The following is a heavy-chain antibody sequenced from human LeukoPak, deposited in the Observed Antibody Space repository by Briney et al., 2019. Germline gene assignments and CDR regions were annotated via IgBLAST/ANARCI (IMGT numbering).Heavy chain of an antibody. J-gene: IGHJ6*02. CDR1: GFTFSSYG. CDR2: ISHDGSNK. CDR3: AKDSGIVGASPYYYYGMDV. V-gene: IGHV3-30*18. D-gene: IGHD1-26*01. Sequence: GGSLRLSCAASGFTFSSYGMHWVRQAPGKGLEWVAVISHDGSNKYYADSVKGRFTISRDNSKNTLYLQMNSLRAEDTAVYYCAKDSGIVGASPYYYYGMDVWGQGTTVTVSS.